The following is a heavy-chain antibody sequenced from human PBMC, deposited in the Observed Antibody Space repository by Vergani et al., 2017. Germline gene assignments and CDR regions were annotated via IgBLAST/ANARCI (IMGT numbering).Heavy chain of an antibody. CDR3: ARGLLWFGELPGYFDY. J-gene: IGHJ4*02. V-gene: IGHV4-61*02. D-gene: IGHD3-10*01. CDR1: GGSISSGSYY. CDR2: IYTSGST. Sequence: QVQLQESGPGLLKPSETLSLTCTVSGGSISSGSYYWSWIRQPAGKGLEWIGRIYTSGSTNYNPSLKSRVTISVDTSKNQFSLKLSSVTAADTAVYYCARGLLWFGELPGYFDYWGQGTLVTVSS.